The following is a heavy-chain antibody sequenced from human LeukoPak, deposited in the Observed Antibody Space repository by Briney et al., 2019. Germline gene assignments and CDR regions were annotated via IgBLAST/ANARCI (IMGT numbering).Heavy chain of an antibody. Sequence: PSETLSLTCTVSGGSISSSSYYWGWIRQPPGKGLEWIGSIYYSGSNYYNPSLKSRVTISVDTSKSQFSLKLSSVTAADTAVYYCASRMYSSSSRLNFDYWGQGTLVTVSS. CDR2: IYYSGSN. CDR1: GGSISSSSYY. V-gene: IGHV4-39*01. J-gene: IGHJ4*02. D-gene: IGHD6-6*01. CDR3: ASRMYSSSSRLNFDY.